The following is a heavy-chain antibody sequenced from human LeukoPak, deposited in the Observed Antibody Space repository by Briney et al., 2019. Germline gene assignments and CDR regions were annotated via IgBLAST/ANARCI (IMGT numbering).Heavy chain of an antibody. V-gene: IGHV3-23*01. CDR3: ARASKHPSGYEIPYYYYMDV. D-gene: IGHD5-12*01. CDR1: GFTFSSYG. Sequence: GGTLRLSCAASGFTFSSYGMSWVRQAPGKGLEWVTAISGSGGSTYYADSVKGRFTISRDNAKNSLYLQMNSLRVEDSAVYSCARASKHPSGYEIPYYYYMDVWGKGTTVTVSS. CDR2: ISGSGGST. J-gene: IGHJ6*03.